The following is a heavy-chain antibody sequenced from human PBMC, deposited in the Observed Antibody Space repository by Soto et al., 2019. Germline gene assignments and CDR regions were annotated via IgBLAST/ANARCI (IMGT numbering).Heavy chain of an antibody. CDR2: ITSSDGRT. CDR3: AKESGDGRYYYYMDV. CDR1: GFTLSNYP. V-gene: IGHV3-23*01. J-gene: IGHJ6*03. Sequence: GGSLRLSCVASGFTLSNYPMSWVRQAPGKGLEWVSTITSSDGRTFYADSVKGRLTIFRDKSKNTLYLQMNSLRVEDTAIYYCAKESGDGRYYYYMDVWGKGSTVTVSS. D-gene: IGHD1-26*01.